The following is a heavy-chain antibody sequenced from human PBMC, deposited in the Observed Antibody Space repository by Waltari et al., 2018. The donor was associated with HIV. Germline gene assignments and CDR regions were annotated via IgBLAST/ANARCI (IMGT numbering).Heavy chain of an antibody. D-gene: IGHD6-19*01. J-gene: IGHJ4*02. V-gene: IGHV3-23*01. CDR2: VSGSSGRT. Sequence: EVQLLESGGGLVQPGGSLRLSCAASGFTFSRYFISWVRQPSGKGLEWVSTVSGSSGRTDHADSVKGRFIISRDIAKNMLYLEMNNLRAEDTAVYYCAREATVAARGEIDYWGQGTLVTVSS. CDR3: AREATVAARGEIDY. CDR1: GFTFSRYF.